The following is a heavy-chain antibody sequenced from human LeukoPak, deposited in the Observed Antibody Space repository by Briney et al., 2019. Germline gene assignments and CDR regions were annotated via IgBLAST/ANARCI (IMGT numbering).Heavy chain of an antibody. D-gene: IGHD3-22*01. J-gene: IGHJ5*02. CDR2: ISAYNGNT. CDR1: GYTFTSYG. CDR3: ARSLTRGYHYDSSGYYNWFDP. V-gene: IGHV1-18*01. Sequence: ASVKVSCKASGYTFTSYGISWVRQAPGQGLEWMGWISAYNGNTNYAQKLQGRVTMTTDTSTSTAYMELRSLRSDDTAVYYCARSLTRGYHYDSSGYYNWFDPWGQGTLVTVSS.